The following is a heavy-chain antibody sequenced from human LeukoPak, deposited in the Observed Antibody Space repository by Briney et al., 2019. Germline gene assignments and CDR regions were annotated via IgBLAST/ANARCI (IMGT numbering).Heavy chain of an antibody. CDR3: ASNLFQGPNWFDP. Sequence: SETLSLTCTVSGCSISSYSWSWVRQPPGKGLEWVGYIYYSGSTNYNPSLKGGVTISVDTSKNQFSLKLSSVTAADTAVYYCASNLFQGPNWFDPWGQGTLVTVSS. CDR1: GCSISSYS. V-gene: IGHV4-59*01. CDR2: IYYSGST. D-gene: IGHD1-1*01. J-gene: IGHJ5*02.